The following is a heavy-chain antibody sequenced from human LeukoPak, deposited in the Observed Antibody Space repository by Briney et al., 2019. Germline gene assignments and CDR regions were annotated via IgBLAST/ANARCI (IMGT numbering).Heavy chain of an antibody. CDR3: VWSGLNYFAH. J-gene: IGHJ4*02. V-gene: IGHV3-15*01. Sequence: GGSLRLSCAASGFTVSSTYMSWVRQAPGKGLEWVGLIKSNTGGGTTDYAAPVKGRFTFSRDDSMNTLYLQMHSLKTDDTALYYCVWSGLNYFAHWGQGTLVTVSS. CDR1: GFTVSSTY. CDR2: IKSNTGGGTT. D-gene: IGHD3-3*01.